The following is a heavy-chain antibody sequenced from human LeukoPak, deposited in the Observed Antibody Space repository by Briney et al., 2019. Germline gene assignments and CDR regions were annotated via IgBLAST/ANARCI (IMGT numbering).Heavy chain of an antibody. CDR2: IKQDGSEK. V-gene: IGHV3-7*03. CDR1: GFTFGDTW. CDR3: ATSYDMGWLIGY. J-gene: IGHJ4*02. Sequence: GGSLRLSCAASGFTFGDTWVNWVRQVPGQGLEWVANIKQDGSEKFYVASVKGRFTISRDNGKSSLYLQMNSLRAEDTALYYCATSYDMGWLIGYWGQGTLVTVSS. D-gene: IGHD3/OR15-3a*01.